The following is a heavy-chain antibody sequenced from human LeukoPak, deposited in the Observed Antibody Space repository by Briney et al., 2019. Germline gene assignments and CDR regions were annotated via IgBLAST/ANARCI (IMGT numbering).Heavy chain of an antibody. V-gene: IGHV3-66*01. CDR1: GFTVSRHY. D-gene: IGHD3-9*01. J-gene: IGHJ4*02. Sequence: EGSLPLSCAASGFTVSRHYKRWVRQAPGKGLEWVSVIYSGGSTYYTDSVKWRVTISGDKSKNTLSLQMNNLRAEDTAVYYCAREEWDFLTGYYDWGQGTRVTVSS. CDR3: AREEWDFLTGYYD. CDR2: IYSGGST.